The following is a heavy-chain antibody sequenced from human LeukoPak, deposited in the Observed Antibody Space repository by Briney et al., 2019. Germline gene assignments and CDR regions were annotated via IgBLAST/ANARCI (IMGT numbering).Heavy chain of an antibody. CDR1: GFTFSDSA. D-gene: IGHD6-6*01. Sequence: GGSLRLSCAASGFTFSDSAMHWIRQASGKGLEWVGRIRSKANSYATAYAASVKVRFTISRDDSKNTAYLQMNSLKTEDTAVYYCTRQASIAAREGDYWGQGTLVTVSS. CDR3: TRQASIAAREGDY. CDR2: IRSKANSYAT. J-gene: IGHJ4*02. V-gene: IGHV3-73*01.